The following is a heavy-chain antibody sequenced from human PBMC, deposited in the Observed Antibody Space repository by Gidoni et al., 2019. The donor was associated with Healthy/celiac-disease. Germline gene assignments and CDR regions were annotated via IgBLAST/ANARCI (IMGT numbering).Heavy chain of an antibody. J-gene: IGHJ6*02. V-gene: IGHV3-7*03. CDR1: GFPFISNC. D-gene: IGHD2-15*01. CDR2: VKQEGSEK. CDR3: ARVLSNCSGGICYPRPAYYYYGMDV. Sequence: EVQLVESGGGLVQPGGSLSLPCAAYGFPFISNCLRWLLQAHGKGLERVGKVKQEGSEKYYVDSVNGRFTISRDNAKNSLYLQMNSVRAEDTAVYYCARVLSNCSGGICYPRPAYYYYGMDVWGQGTTVTVSS.